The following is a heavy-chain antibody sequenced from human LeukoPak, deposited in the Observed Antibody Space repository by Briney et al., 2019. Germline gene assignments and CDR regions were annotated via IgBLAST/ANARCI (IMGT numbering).Heavy chain of an antibody. D-gene: IGHD4-17*01. J-gene: IGHJ4*02. V-gene: IGHV5-51*01. Sequence: ESLKISCKASGYTFNKNYIAWVRQVSGKGLEWMGIIYPGDSDTRYSPSFQGHVTISADESISTAFLQWSSVEATDSAMYYCVRGNQKYGDYVRDWGQGTLVTISS. CDR3: VRGNQKYGDYVRD. CDR1: GYTFNKNY. CDR2: IYPGDSDT.